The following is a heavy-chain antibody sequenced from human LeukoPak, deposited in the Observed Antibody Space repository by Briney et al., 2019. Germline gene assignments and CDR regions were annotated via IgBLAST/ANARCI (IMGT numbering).Heavy chain of an antibody. V-gene: IGHV1-69*01. CDR1: GGTFSNYA. Sequence: ASVTVSCKASGGTFSNYAISWVRQAPGEGVEWMGGIIPMFDTADYAQNLQGTLTITAGESTSTACMEMSSLRAEDTAVYYCARDLVGSHTSYSSGACDYWGQGTLVTVSS. D-gene: IGHD3-9*01. CDR2: IIPMFDTA. CDR3: ARDLVGSHTSYSSGACDY. J-gene: IGHJ4*02.